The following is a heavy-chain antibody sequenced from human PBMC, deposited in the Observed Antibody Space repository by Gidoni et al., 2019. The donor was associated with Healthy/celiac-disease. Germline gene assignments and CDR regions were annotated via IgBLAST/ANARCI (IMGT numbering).Heavy chain of an antibody. Sequence: EVQLSESGGGMVQPGGSLRLTCAASGFTFSSCARSWVRQAPGKGQEWVSAITGSGSSTYYADSVKGRFTISRDNSKNTLYLQMNSLRAEDTAVYYCAKDKAVVVAATRYNWFDPWGQGTLVTVSS. CDR3: AKDKAVVVAATRYNWFDP. CDR1: GFTFSSCA. CDR2: ITGSGSST. V-gene: IGHV3-23*01. D-gene: IGHD2-15*01. J-gene: IGHJ5*02.